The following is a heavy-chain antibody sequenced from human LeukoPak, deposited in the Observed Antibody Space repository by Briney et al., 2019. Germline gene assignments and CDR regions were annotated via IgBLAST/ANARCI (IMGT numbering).Heavy chain of an antibody. D-gene: IGHD2-15*01. CDR2: IYSSGNT. J-gene: IGHJ4*02. CDR1: GGSISSYY. CDR3: ARESVGYCSGGSCPYYFDY. Sequence: SETLSLTCTVSGGSISSYYWSWVRQPAGKGLEWIGRIYSSGNTNYNPSLKSRVTMSVDTSRSQFSLKLSSVTAADTAVYYCARESVGYCSGGSCPYYFDYWGQGTLVTVSS. V-gene: IGHV4-4*07.